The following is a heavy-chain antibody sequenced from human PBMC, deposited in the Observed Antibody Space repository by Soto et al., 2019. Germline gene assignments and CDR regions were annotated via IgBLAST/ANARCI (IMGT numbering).Heavy chain of an antibody. Sequence: ASVKVSCKPSAETFSRSTITCVGQAPGQGREWRGGLTPVVGTPNYAQKFQGRVTITADTSTRTAYMELSSLRSADTAVSYCARGITLITPLEYWGQGTLVPVSS. V-gene: IGHV1-69*06. J-gene: IGHJ4*02. CDR3: ARGITLITPLEY. D-gene: IGHD1-20*01. CDR1: AETFSRST. CDR2: LTPVVGTP.